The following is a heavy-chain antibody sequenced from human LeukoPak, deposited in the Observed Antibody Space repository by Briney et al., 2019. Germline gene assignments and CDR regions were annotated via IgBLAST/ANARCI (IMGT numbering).Heavy chain of an antibody. D-gene: IGHD6-13*01. J-gene: IGHJ4*02. V-gene: IGHV3-7*01. CDR1: GFTFSNYG. CDR2: IKQDGSEK. CDR3: ASEFAAAGDYFDY. Sequence: PGGSLRLSCAASGFTFSNYGIHWVRQAPGKGLEWVANIKQDGSEKYYVDSVKGRFTISRNNAKNSLYLQMNSLRAEDTAVYYCASEFAAAGDYFDYWGQGTLVTVSS.